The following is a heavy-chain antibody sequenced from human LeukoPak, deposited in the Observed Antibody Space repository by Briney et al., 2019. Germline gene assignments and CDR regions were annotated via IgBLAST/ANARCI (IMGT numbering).Heavy chain of an antibody. J-gene: IGHJ4*02. D-gene: IGHD6-19*01. Sequence: SETLSLTCTVSGGSISSYYWSWIRQPPGKGLEWIGYIYYSGSANYNPSLKSRVTISVDTSKNQFSLKLNSVTAADTAVYYCATTENSSGWFAYWGQGTLVTVSS. CDR3: ATTENSSGWFAY. CDR2: IYYSGSA. CDR1: GGSISSYY. V-gene: IGHV4-59*08.